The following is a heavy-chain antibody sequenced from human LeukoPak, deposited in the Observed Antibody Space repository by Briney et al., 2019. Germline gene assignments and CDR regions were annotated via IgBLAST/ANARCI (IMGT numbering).Heavy chain of an antibody. CDR1: GFTFSSYA. CDR3: AKGDCSSTSCYIDY. CDR2: ISGSGGST. D-gene: IGHD2-2*01. V-gene: IGHV3-23*01. J-gene: IGHJ4*02. Sequence: GGSLRLSCAASGFTFSSYAMSWVRQAPGKGLEWVSSISGSGGSTYYADSVKGRFTISRDNSKNTLYLQMNSLRAEDTAVYYCAKGDCSSTSCYIDYWGKGTLVTVSS.